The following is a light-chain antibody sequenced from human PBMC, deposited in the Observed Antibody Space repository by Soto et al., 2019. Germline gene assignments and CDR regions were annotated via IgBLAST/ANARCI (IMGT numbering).Light chain of an antibody. Sequence: QSVLTQPPSASVSPGQSVTISCTGTSSDVGGYNFVSWYQQHPGKAPKLMIYEVSKRPSGVPDRFSGSKSGNTASLTVSGLQAEDEADYYCSSYARNDNFGVFGTGTKVTVL. CDR2: EVS. J-gene: IGLJ1*01. CDR3: SSYARNDNFGV. V-gene: IGLV2-8*01. CDR1: SSDVGGYNF.